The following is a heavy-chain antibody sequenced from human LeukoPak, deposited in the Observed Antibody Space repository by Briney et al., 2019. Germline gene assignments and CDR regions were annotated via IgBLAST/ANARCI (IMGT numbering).Heavy chain of an antibody. CDR1: GATFSSYA. D-gene: IGHD3-22*01. CDR3: ARVRDYYDSSGYYAFDI. CDR2: IIPILGIA. Sequence: SVTLSCTSSGATFSSYAISWVRLAHAQGIERKGRIIPILGIANYAKKFQGRVTITADKSTSTAYMELSSLRSEDTAVYYCARVRDYYDSSGYYAFDIWGQGTMVTVSS. J-gene: IGHJ3*02. V-gene: IGHV1-69*04.